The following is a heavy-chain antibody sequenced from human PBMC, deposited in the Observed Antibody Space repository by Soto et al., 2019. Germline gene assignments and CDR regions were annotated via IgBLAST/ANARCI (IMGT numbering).Heavy chain of an antibody. J-gene: IGHJ4*02. CDR1: GGSFSGYF. Sequence: PSETLSLTCAVYGGSFSGYFWSWIRQPPGKGLEWIGEINHSGRTNYNPSLKSRVTISVETSKNQFSLKLSSVTAADTAVYYCARGPYSSGWYGYFDYRGQGNLVTVS. V-gene: IGHV4-34*01. CDR2: INHSGRT. CDR3: ARGPYSSGWYGYFDY. D-gene: IGHD6-19*01.